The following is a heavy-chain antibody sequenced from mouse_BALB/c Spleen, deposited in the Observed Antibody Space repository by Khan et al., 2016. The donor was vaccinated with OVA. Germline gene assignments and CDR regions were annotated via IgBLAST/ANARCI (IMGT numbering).Heavy chain of an antibody. V-gene: IGHV14-3*02. CDR2: IDPPNGNT. J-gene: IGHJ2*01. CDR3: ARLAGK. Sequence: VRLQQSGAELVKPGATVKFSCSASGLTIKDTYMHWLKQWPPQSLEWIVSIDPPNGNTKYDPNFQDQATITADTSSNTAYLQLSSLPSEDTAVFWCARLAGKWGHGTTLTVSS. CDR1: GLTIKDTY.